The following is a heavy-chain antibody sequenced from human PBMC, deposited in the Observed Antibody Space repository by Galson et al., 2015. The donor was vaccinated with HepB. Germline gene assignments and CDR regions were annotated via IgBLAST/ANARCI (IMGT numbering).Heavy chain of an antibody. Sequence: SLRLSCAASGFTFSSYAMSWVRQAPGKGLEWVSAISGSGGSTYYADSVKGRFTISRDNSKNTLYLQMNSLRAEDTAVYYCAKIQEGGFGELSFFMDVWGQGTTVTVSS. CDR1: GFTFSSYA. CDR3: AKIQEGGFGELSFFMDV. V-gene: IGHV3-23*01. J-gene: IGHJ6*02. D-gene: IGHD3-10*01. CDR2: ISGSGGST.